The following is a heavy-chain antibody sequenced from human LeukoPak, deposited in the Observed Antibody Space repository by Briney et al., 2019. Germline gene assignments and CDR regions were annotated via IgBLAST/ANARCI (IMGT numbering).Heavy chain of an antibody. Sequence: QAGGSLRLSCAASGFTFSSYGMSWVRQAPGKGLEWVPAISGSGGSTYYADSVKGRFTISRDNSKNTLYLQMNSLRAEDTAVYYCATPGQWLVRGYFDYWGQGTLVTVSS. D-gene: IGHD6-19*01. V-gene: IGHV3-23*01. CDR1: GFTFSSYG. CDR2: ISGSGGST. J-gene: IGHJ4*02. CDR3: ATPGQWLVRGYFDY.